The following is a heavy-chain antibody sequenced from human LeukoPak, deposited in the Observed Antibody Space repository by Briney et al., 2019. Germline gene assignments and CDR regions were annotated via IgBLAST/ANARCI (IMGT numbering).Heavy chain of an antibody. CDR3: ATGDSSSWFTLFDY. V-gene: IGHV4-30-4*01. CDR2: IYYSGST. CDR1: GGSISSGDYY. D-gene: IGHD6-13*01. J-gene: IGHJ4*02. Sequence: SETLSLTCTVSGGSISSGDYYWSWIRQPPGKGLEWIGYIYYSGSTYYNPSLKSRVTISVDTSKNQFSLKLSSVTAADTAVYYCATGDSSSWFTLFDYWGQGTLVTVSS.